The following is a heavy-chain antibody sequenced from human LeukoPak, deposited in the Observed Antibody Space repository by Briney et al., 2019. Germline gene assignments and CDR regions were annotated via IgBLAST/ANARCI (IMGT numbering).Heavy chain of an antibody. CDR2: INHNAETI. D-gene: IGHD1-26*01. CDR1: GFTFSSYV. J-gene: IGHJ3*02. CDR3: AKLVGATMGDAFDI. Sequence: GGSLRLSCAASGFTFSSYVMSWVRQAPGKGLEWVSYINHNAETIYYADSVKGRFTISRHNSKNTLYLQMNSLRAEDTAVYYCAKLVGATMGDAFDIWGQGTMVTVSS. V-gene: IGHV3-23*01.